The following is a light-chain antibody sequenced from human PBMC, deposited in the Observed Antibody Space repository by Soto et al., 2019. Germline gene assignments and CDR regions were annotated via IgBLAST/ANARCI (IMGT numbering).Light chain of an antibody. CDR3: CSYAGSSTVV. Sequence: LTQPASVSGSPGQSITISCTGTSSDVGSYNLVSWYQQHPGKAPKLMIYEVSKRPSGVSNRFSGSKSGNTASLTISGLQAEDEADYYCCSYAGSSTVVFGGGTKVTVL. CDR1: SSDVGSYNL. J-gene: IGLJ2*01. V-gene: IGLV2-23*02. CDR2: EVS.